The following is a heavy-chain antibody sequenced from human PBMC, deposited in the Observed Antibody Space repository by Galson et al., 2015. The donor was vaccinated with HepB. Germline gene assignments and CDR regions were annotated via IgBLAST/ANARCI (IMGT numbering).Heavy chain of an antibody. V-gene: IGHV3-23*01. Sequence: SLRLSCAASGFTFSSTAMSWVRQAPGKGLEWVSGISGNGGGTNYADSVRGRFTISRDNSKNTLYLQMSSLRGEDTALYYCAKGGHELLSHFDYWGQGTPVTVSS. D-gene: IGHD3-10*01. CDR3: AKGGHELLSHFDY. CDR1: GFTFSSTA. J-gene: IGHJ4*02. CDR2: ISGNGGGT.